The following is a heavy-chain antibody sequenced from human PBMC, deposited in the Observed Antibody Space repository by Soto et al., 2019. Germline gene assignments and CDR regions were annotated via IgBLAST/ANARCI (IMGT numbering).Heavy chain of an antibody. V-gene: IGHV4-4*02. J-gene: IGHJ4*02. CDR1: GGSISSSNW. CDR2: IYHSGIT. CDR3: ASRIQLNFEY. D-gene: IGHD5-18*01. Sequence: SETLSLSCAVSGGSISSSNWWSWVRQPPGKGLEWIGEIYHSGITNYNPSLKSRVTISVDKSKKQFSLKLRSVTAADTAVYYCASRIQLNFEYWGQGTMVTVSS.